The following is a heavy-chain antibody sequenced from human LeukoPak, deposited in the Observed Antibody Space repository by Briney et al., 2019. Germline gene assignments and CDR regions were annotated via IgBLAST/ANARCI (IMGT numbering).Heavy chain of an antibody. CDR3: ARLSGRVVCSAGSCYIDP. J-gene: IGHJ5*02. CDR2: IYPGDSDT. CDR1: GYRFTSDW. Sequence: GESLKISCKGSGYRFTSDWIGWVRQMPGKGLEWMGIIYPGDSDTRYSPSFQGQVTISADKSVNIAYLQWSSLKASDTAMYYCARLSGRVVCSAGSCYIDPWGQGTLVTVSS. V-gene: IGHV5-51*01. D-gene: IGHD2-15*01.